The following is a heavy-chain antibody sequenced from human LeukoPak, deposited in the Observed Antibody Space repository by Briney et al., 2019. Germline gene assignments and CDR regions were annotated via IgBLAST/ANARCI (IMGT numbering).Heavy chain of an antibody. Sequence: TGGSLRLSCAASGFTFSSYAMSWVRQAPGKGLEWVSAISGSGGSTYYADSVKGRFTISRGNSKNTLYLQMNSLRPEDTAVYYCAKDPNRSSWGDHYGMDIWGQGTMVTVSS. D-gene: IGHD2-15*01. V-gene: IGHV3-23*01. J-gene: IGHJ6*02. CDR1: GFTFSSYA. CDR3: AKDPNRSSWGDHYGMDI. CDR2: ISGSGGST.